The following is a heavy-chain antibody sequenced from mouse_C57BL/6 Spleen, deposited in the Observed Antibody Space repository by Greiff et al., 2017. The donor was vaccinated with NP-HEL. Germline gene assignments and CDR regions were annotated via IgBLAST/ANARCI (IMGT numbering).Heavy chain of an antibody. CDR1: GFTFSNYW. CDR2: IRLKSDNYAT. CDR3: TPDGYYERVWFAY. J-gene: IGHJ3*01. V-gene: IGHV6-3*01. D-gene: IGHD2-3*01. Sequence: EVKVEESGGGLVQPGGSMKLSCVASGFTFSNYWMNWVRQSPEKGLEWVAQIRLKSDNYATHYAESVKGRFTISRDDSKSSVYLQMNNLRAEDTGIYYCTPDGYYERVWFAYWGQGTLVTVSA.